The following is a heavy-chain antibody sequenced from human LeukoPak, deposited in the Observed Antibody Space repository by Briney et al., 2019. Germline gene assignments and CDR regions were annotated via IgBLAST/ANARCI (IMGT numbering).Heavy chain of an antibody. V-gene: IGHV3-23*01. Sequence: RGSLRLSCARSGFAFGTYAMSWVRHAPGVGLEWVSSISADGQVTYYADSVEGRFTASRDNSKSTLYLQLNSLRAEDTATYYCARDPYNTILYRLAHWGQGTLVTVSS. D-gene: IGHD3-10*01. CDR2: ISADGQVT. CDR1: GFAFGTYA. CDR3: ARDPYNTILYRLAH. J-gene: IGHJ4*02.